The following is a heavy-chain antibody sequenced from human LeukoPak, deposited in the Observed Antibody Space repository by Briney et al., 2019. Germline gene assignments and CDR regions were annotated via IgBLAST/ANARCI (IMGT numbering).Heavy chain of an antibody. D-gene: IGHD5-12*01. V-gene: IGHV1-8*01. Sequence: ASVKVSCKASGYTYTSYDINWVRQATGQGLEWMGWMNPNSGNTGYAQKFQGRVTMTRNISIGTAYMELSSLRSEDTAVYYCARGYSGNTWGFDPWGQGTLVTVSS. CDR1: GYTYTSYD. CDR2: MNPNSGNT. CDR3: ARGYSGNTWGFDP. J-gene: IGHJ5*02.